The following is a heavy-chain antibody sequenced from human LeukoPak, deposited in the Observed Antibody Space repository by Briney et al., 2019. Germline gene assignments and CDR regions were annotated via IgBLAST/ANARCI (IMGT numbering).Heavy chain of an antibody. J-gene: IGHJ6*02. CDR3: AKDRDIVVVVALTGGMDV. V-gene: IGHV3-30*18. D-gene: IGHD2-15*01. CDR1: GFTFSSYG. Sequence: GWSLRLSCAASGFTFSSYGMHWVRQAPGKGLEWVAVISYDGSNKYYADSVKGRFTISRDNSKNTLYLQMNSLRAEDTAVYYCAKDRDIVVVVALTGGMDVWGQGTTVTVSS. CDR2: ISYDGSNK.